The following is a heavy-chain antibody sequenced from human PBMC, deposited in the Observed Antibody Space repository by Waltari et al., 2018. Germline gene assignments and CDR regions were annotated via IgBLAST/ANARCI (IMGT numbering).Heavy chain of an antibody. V-gene: IGHV3-33*01. Sequence: QVQLVESGGGVVQPGRSLRLSCAASGFTFSSYGMHWVRQAPGKGLEWVAVIWYDGSNKYYADSVKGRFTISRDNSKNTLYLQMNSLRAEDTAVYYCARDRGTGIADYWGQGTLVTVSS. CDR2: IWYDGSNK. CDR1: GFTFSSYG. J-gene: IGHJ4*02. D-gene: IGHD6-13*01. CDR3: ARDRGTGIADY.